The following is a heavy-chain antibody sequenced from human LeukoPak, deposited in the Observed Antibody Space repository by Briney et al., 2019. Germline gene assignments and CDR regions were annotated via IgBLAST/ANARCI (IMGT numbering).Heavy chain of an antibody. D-gene: IGHD6-19*01. CDR3: VRQWLVPDY. V-gene: IGHV3-11*01. CDR1: GFTFSDYY. CDR2: ISSSDTTM. J-gene: IGHJ4*02. Sequence: PGGSLRLSCAASGFTFSDYYMSWIRQAPGTGLEWVSYISSSDTTMYYADSVKGRFTIFRDNAKNSLYLQMNGLRADDTAVYYCVRQWLVPDYWGQGTLVTVSS.